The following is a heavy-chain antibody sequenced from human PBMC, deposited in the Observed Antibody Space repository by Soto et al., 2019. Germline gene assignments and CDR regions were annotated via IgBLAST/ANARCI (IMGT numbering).Heavy chain of an antibody. Sequence: QVQLQQWGAGLLKPSETLSLTCAVYGGSFSDYYWTCIRQPPGKGLEWIGEINHSGTTKYNPSLKSRVTISVGMSKNQFSLRLSSVTAADTAVYYCARGGWWRDFDYWGQGTLVTVSS. D-gene: IGHD2-15*01. CDR1: GGSFSDYY. CDR2: INHSGTT. CDR3: ARGGWWRDFDY. V-gene: IGHV4-34*02. J-gene: IGHJ4*02.